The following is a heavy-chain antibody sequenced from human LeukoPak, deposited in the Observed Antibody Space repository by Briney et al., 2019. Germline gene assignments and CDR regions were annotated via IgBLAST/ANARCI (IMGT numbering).Heavy chain of an antibody. CDR1: GGSISSYY. CDR3: ASVPREGYYDSGGYSVY. J-gene: IGHJ4*02. Sequence: SETLSLTCTVSGGSISSYYWSWIRQPPGKGLEWIGYIYYSGSTNYNPSLKSRVTISVDTSKNQFSLKLSSVTAADTAVYYCASVPREGYYDSGGYSVYWGQGTLVTVSS. CDR2: IYYSGST. V-gene: IGHV4-59*01. D-gene: IGHD3-22*01.